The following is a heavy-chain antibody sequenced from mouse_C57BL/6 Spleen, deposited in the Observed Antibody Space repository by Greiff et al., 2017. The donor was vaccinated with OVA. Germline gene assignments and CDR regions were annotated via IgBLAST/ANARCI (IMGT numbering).Heavy chain of an antibody. CDR3: ARIGGYGSGDY. CDR1: GYTFTSYW. Sequence: QVQLQQPGAELVKPGASVKLSCKASGYTFTSYWMQWVKQRPGQGLEWIGEIDPSDSYTNYNQKFKGKATLTVDTSSSTAYMQLSSLTSEDSAVYYCARIGGYGSGDYWGQGTTLTVSS. D-gene: IGHD1-1*01. CDR2: IDPSDSYT. V-gene: IGHV1-50*01. J-gene: IGHJ2*01.